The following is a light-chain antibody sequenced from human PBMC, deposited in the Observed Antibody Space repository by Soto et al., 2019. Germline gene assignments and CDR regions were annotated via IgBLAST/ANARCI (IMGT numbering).Light chain of an antibody. J-gene: IGKJ5*01. V-gene: IGKV3-20*01. CDR1: QSVSSSY. Sequence: EIVSTQSPGTLSLSPGERATLSWRASQSVSSSYLAWYQQKPGQAPRLLIYGASSRATGIPDRFSGSGSGTDFTLTISRLEPEDFAVYYCQQYGSLPRTFGQGTRLEIK. CDR3: QQYGSLPRT. CDR2: GAS.